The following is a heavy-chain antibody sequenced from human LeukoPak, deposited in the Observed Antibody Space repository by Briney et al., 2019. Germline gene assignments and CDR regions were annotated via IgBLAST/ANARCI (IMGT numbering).Heavy chain of an antibody. J-gene: IGHJ4*02. Sequence: AGGSLRLSCAASGFTFSSYGMNWVRQAPGKGLEWVSSISSSSSYIYYTDSVKGRFTISRDNAKNSLYLQMNCLRAEDTAVYFCARDLTYCGGDCYPYYFDYWGQGSLVTVSS. CDR2: ISSSSSYI. CDR3: ARDLTYCGGDCYPYYFDY. CDR1: GFTFSSYG. D-gene: IGHD2-21*01. V-gene: IGHV3-21*01.